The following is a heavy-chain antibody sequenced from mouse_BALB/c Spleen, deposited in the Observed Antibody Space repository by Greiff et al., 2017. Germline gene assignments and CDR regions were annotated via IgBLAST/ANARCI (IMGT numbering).Heavy chain of an antibody. Sequence: EVMLVESGGGLVKPGGSLKLSCAASGFTFSSYAMSWVRQSPEKRLEWVAEISSGGSYTYYPDTVTGRFTISRDNAKNTLYLEMSSLRSEDTAMYYCARDPYGSSYAMDYWGQGTSVTVSS. D-gene: IGHD1-1*01. CDR2: ISSGGSYT. CDR3: ARDPYGSSYAMDY. V-gene: IGHV5-9-4*01. J-gene: IGHJ4*01. CDR1: GFTFSSYA.